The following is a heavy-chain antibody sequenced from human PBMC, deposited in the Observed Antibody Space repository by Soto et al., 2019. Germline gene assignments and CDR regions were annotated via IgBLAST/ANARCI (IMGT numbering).Heavy chain of an antibody. Sequence: QVQLVQSGAEVKKPGASVKVSCKASGYTFISYGITWVRQAPGQGLEWMGWISAYNGDTNYAQKLQGRVTMTTDTSTSTAYMELRSLRSDDTAVYYRARYRDGFNRRYFDYWGQGTLVTVSS. CDR1: GYTFISYG. CDR2: ISAYNGDT. D-gene: IGHD1-26*01. CDR3: ARYRDGFNRRYFDY. J-gene: IGHJ4*02. V-gene: IGHV1-18*01.